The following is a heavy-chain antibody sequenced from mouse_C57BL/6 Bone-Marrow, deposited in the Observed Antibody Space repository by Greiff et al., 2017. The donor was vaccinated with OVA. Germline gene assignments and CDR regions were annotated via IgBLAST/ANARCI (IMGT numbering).Heavy chain of an antibody. CDR1: GYTFTSYT. Sequence: QVQLQQSGAELARPGASVKMSCKASGYTFTSYTMHWVKQRPGQGLEWVGYINPSRGYTKYNQKFKDKATLTADKSSSTAYMQLSSLTSEDSAVYYCARRRGLLPYAMDYWGQGTSVTVSS. V-gene: IGHV1-4*01. D-gene: IGHD2-3*01. CDR2: INPSRGYT. CDR3: ARRRGLLPYAMDY. J-gene: IGHJ4*01.